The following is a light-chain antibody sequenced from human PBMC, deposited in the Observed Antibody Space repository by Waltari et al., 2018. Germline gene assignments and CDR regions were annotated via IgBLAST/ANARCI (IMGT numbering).Light chain of an antibody. CDR1: SSNIGTHA. V-gene: IGLV1-44*01. Sequence: QSVLTQPPSASGTPGQRVTFSCSGRSSNIGTHAVNWYQHLPGAAPKLLIYNTNQRPSGVPDRFSGSKSGTSASLAISGLLSEDEAHYYCSAWDGSLTGMVFGGGTKLTVL. CDR3: SAWDGSLTGMV. J-gene: IGLJ3*02. CDR2: NTN.